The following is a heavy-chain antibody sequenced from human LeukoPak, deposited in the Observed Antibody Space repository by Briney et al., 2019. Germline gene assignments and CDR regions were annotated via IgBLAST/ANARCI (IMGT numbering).Heavy chain of an antibody. CDR1: GGSFSGYY. CDR2: INHSGST. V-gene: IGHV4-34*01. J-gene: IGHJ4*02. Sequence: SETLSLTCAVYGGSFSGYYWSWIRQPPGKGLEWIGEINHSGSTNYNPSLKSRVTISVDTSKNQFSLKLSSVTAADTAVYYCARGPSGDWGQGTLVTVSS. D-gene: IGHD3-10*01. CDR3: ARGPSGD.